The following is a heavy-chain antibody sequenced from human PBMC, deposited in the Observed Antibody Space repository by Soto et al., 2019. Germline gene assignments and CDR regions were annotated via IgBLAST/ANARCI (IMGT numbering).Heavy chain of an antibody. V-gene: IGHV3-30*03. Sequence: GGSLRLSCAASDFDYSSYGIHWVRQAPGKGLEWVAASSYDGRETFYADSAKGRFTVSKEMSKNTAFLQMNALRHEDTAVYFCARDSGWPILNFDNWGQGTPVTVSS. J-gene: IGHJ4*02. CDR1: DFDYSSYG. D-gene: IGHD3-10*01. CDR2: SSYDGRET. CDR3: ARDSGWPILNFDN.